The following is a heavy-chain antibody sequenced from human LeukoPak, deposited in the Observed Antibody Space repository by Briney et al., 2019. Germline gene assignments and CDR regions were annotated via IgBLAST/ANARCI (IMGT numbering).Heavy chain of an antibody. V-gene: IGHV4-39*07. J-gene: IGHJ4*02. CDR2: IYYSGST. CDR1: GGSISSSSYY. CDR3: ARDPLIVGSGYYYSY. Sequence: SETLSLTCTVSGGSISSSSYYWGWIRQPPGKGLEWIGSIYYSGSTYYNPSLKSRVTISVDRSKNQFSLKLSSVTAADTAVYYCARDPLIVGSGYYYSYWGQGTLVTVSS. D-gene: IGHD3-3*01.